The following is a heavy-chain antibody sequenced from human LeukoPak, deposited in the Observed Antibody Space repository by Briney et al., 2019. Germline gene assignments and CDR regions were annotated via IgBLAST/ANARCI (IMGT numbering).Heavy chain of an antibody. Sequence: PGGSLRLSCAASGFTFSSYSMNWVRQAPGKGLEWVSSISSSSSYIYYADSVKSRFTISRDNAKNSLYLQMNSLRAEDTAVYYCARDGVYYYDTFDPYYFDYWGQGTLVTVSS. D-gene: IGHD3-22*01. J-gene: IGHJ4*02. V-gene: IGHV3-21*01. CDR1: GFTFSSYS. CDR3: ARDGVYYYDTFDPYYFDY. CDR2: ISSSSSYI.